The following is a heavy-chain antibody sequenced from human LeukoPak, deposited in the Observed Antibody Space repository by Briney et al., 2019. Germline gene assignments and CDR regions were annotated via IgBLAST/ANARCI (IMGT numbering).Heavy chain of an antibody. CDR1: GYTFTSYD. D-gene: IGHD3-22*01. J-gene: IGHJ4*02. Sequence: ASVKVSCKASGYTFTSYDINWVRQATGQGLEWMGWMNPNSGNTGYAQKFQGRVTITRNTSISTAYMELSSLRSDDTAVYYCARDKREYYYDSSGYSTWYYFDYWGQGTLVTVSS. V-gene: IGHV1-8*03. CDR2: MNPNSGNT. CDR3: ARDKREYYYDSSGYSTWYYFDY.